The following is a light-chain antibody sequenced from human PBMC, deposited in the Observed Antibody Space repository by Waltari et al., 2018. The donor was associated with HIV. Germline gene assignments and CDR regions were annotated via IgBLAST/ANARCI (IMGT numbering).Light chain of an antibody. V-gene: IGLV2-23*02. CDR2: EVS. Sequence: QSALTQPAPVSGSPGQSIPISCTGTSSAVGSYNLVSWYQQHPGKAPKLMIYEVSKRPSGVSNRFSGSKSGNTASLTISGLQAEDEADYYCCSYAGSSTYVFGTGTKVTVL. CDR3: CSYAGSSTYV. CDR1: SSAVGSYNL. J-gene: IGLJ1*01.